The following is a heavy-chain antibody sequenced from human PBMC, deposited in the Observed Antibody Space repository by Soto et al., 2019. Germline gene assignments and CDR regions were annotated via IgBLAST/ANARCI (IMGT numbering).Heavy chain of an antibody. J-gene: IGHJ4*02. CDR2: VNPIVSMS. CDR3: AASYGSGYRAFDY. V-gene: IGHV1-69*02. Sequence: QVQLVQSGTEVKKPGSSVKVSCKASGDTFSFYTINWVRQAPGLELEWVGRVNPIVSMSNYGQKFQGRVSMTADKSTSTAYMELRSLTSDETAMYFCAASYGSGYRAFDYWGQGALVIVSS. CDR1: GDTFSFYT. D-gene: IGHD3-10*01.